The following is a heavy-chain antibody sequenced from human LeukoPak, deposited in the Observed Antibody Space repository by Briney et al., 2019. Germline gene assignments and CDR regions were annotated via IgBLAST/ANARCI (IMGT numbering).Heavy chain of an antibody. D-gene: IGHD1-26*01. CDR1: GFTFSNFW. CDR3: ARVWDKADY. CDR2: IYGDGSFT. V-gene: IGHV3-74*01. J-gene: IGHJ4*02. Sequence: GGSLRLSCAASGFTFSNFWMHWVRQAPGKGLVWVALIYGDGSFTRYADSVKGRFTISRDNAKNTVYLQMNSLRVEDTAVYYCARVWDKADYWGQGTLVTVSS.